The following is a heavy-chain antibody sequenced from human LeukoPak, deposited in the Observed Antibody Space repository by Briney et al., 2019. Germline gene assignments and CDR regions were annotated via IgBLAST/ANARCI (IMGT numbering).Heavy chain of an antibody. J-gene: IGHJ4*02. CDR3: ASVLGGSFDY. CDR1: GGSISSYY. Sequence: SETLSLTCTVSGGSISSYYWSWIRQPPGKGLECIGYIYYSGSTNYNPSLKSRVTISVDTSKNQFSLKLSSVTAADTAVYYCASVLGGSFDYWGQGTLVTVSS. CDR2: IYYSGST. V-gene: IGHV4-59*01. D-gene: IGHD3-10*01.